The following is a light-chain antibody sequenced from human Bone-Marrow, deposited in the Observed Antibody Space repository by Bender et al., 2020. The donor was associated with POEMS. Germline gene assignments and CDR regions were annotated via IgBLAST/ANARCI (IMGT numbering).Light chain of an antibody. CDR2: DVS. CDR3: SSYITTRTSHVV. V-gene: IGLV2-14*03. CDR1: SSDIGWYDY. Sequence: QSALTQPPSVSGSPGQSVTISCTGTSSDIGWYDYVSWYQQHPGKAPKLMIYDVSHRPSGVSVRFSGSKSGNTASLTIAGLQAEDEANSYCSSYITTRTSHVVFGGGTMLT. J-gene: IGLJ2*01.